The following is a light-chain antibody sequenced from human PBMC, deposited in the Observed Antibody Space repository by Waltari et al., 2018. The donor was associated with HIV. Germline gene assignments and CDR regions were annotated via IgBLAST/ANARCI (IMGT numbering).Light chain of an antibody. CDR1: SSHIGARARFD. CDR3: QSYDTSLSGSV. V-gene: IGLV1-40*01. Sequence: QSVLTQPPSVSGAPGQRVTISCTGRSSHIGARARFDVHWYQHLPGTAPKLPIYDNNNRPSGVPDRFSGSKSGASASLAITGLQAEDEADYYCQSYDTSLSGSVFGGGTKLTVL. CDR2: DNN. J-gene: IGLJ3*02.